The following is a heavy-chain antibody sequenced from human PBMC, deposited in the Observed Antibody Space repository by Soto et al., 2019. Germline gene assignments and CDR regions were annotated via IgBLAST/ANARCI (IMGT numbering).Heavy chain of an antibody. CDR3: AKGQIRIVVVPAAMKKNWFDP. CDR1: GFTFSSYA. D-gene: IGHD2-2*01. CDR2: IIGSGGST. V-gene: IGHV3-23*01. J-gene: IGHJ5*02. Sequence: GSLRLSCAASGFTFSSYAMSWVRQAPGKGLEWVSFIIGSGGSTYYADSVKGRFTISRDNSKNTLYLQMNSLRAEDTAVYYCAKGQIRIVVVPAAMKKNWFDPWGQGTLVTVSS.